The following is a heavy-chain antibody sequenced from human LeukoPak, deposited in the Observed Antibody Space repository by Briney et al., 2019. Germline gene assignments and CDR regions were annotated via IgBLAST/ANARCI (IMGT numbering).Heavy chain of an antibody. CDR1: GGSISSYY. Sequence: SETLSLTCTVSGGSISSYYWSWIRQPPGKGLEWIGYIYYSGSTNYNPSLKSRVTISVDTSKNQFSLKLSSVTAADTAVYYCARISVEDAFDIWGQGTMVTVSS. J-gene: IGHJ3*02. D-gene: IGHD4-23*01. V-gene: IGHV4-59*01. CDR3: ARISVEDAFDI. CDR2: IYYSGST.